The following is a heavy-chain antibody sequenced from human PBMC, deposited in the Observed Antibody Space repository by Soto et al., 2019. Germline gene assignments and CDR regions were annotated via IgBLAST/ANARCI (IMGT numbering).Heavy chain of an antibody. Sequence: KSSETLSLTCAVYGGSFSGYYWSWIRQPPGKGLEWIGEINHSGSTNYNPSLKSRVTISVDTSKNQFSLKLSSVTAADTAVYYCAPKLGYCSGGSCSRGWFDPWGQGTLVTVSS. D-gene: IGHD2-15*01. CDR3: APKLGYCSGGSCSRGWFDP. V-gene: IGHV4-34*01. CDR1: GGSFSGYY. J-gene: IGHJ5*02. CDR2: INHSGST.